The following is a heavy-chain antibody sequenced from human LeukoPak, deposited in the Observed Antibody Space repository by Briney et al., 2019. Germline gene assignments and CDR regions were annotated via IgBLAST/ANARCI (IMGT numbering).Heavy chain of an antibody. CDR3: ARAPSWIQLWLLGY. D-gene: IGHD5-18*01. Sequence: ASVKVSRKASGYTFTGYYMHWVRQAPGQGLEWMGWINPNSGGTNYAQKFQGRVTMTRDTSISTAYMELSRLRSDDTAVYHCARAPSWIQLWLLGYWGQGTLVTVSS. J-gene: IGHJ4*02. V-gene: IGHV1-2*02. CDR1: GYTFTGYY. CDR2: INPNSGGT.